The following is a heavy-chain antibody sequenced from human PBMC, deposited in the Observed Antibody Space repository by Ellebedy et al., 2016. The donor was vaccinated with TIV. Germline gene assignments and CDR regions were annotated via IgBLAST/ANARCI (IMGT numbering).Heavy chain of an antibody. CDR2: ISYDGSNK. CDR3: ARGAHTMVRGLGYFDY. J-gene: IGHJ4*02. Sequence: GGSLRLSCAASGFTFSSYAMHWVRQAPGKGLEWVAVISYDGSNKYYADSVKGRFTISRDNSKNTLYLQMNSLRAEDTAVYYCARGAHTMVRGLGYFDYWGQGTLVTVSS. V-gene: IGHV3-30*01. CDR1: GFTFSSYA. D-gene: IGHD3-10*01.